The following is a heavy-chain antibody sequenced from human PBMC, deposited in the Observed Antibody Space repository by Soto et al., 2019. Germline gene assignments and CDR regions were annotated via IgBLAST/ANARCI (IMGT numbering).Heavy chain of an antibody. CDR3: ARRGCVKGVCYNSYDM. V-gene: IGHV3-33*03. J-gene: IGHJ3*02. D-gene: IGHD2-8*01. CDR1: GFTFSDFG. Sequence: QVQLVESGGGVVQPGRSLRLSCAVSGFTFSDFGMHWVRQAPGKGLEWVALIWYHGGNEEYADSVKGRFSISRDNSKNTLYLQRDSLRAEDTAVYYCARRGCVKGVCYNSYDMWGQGTMFTVSS. CDR2: IWYHGGNE.